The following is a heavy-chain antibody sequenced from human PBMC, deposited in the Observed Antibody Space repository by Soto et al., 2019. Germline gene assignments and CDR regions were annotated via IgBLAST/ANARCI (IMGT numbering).Heavy chain of an antibody. Sequence: PGWSLRLSCAASGFTFSAFAMSWVRQAPGKGLEWVSTISEGGGTPFYADSVKGRFTISRDNSKNTLHLQMTTLRAEDTAVYFCAKRNRYYFDSWGQGSLVTVSS. J-gene: IGHJ4*02. CDR2: ISEGGGTP. CDR3: AKRNRYYFDS. CDR1: GFTFSAFA. V-gene: IGHV3-23*01.